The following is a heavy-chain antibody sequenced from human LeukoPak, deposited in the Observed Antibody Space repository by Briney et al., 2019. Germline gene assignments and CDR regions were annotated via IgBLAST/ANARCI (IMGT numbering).Heavy chain of an antibody. Sequence: GGSLRLSCAASGFTVSSNYMSWVRQAPGKGLEWVSVIYSGGSTYYADSVKGRFTISRDNSKNTLYLQMNSLRAEDTAVYYCARDLVATTPGPWGQGTLVTVSS. J-gene: IGHJ5*02. D-gene: IGHD5-12*01. CDR3: ARDLVATTPGP. CDR1: GFTVSSNY. V-gene: IGHV3-53*01. CDR2: IYSGGST.